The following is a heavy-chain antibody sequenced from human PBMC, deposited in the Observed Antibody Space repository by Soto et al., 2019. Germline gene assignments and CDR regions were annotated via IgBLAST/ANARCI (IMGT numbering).Heavy chain of an antibody. CDR2: IFSNDEK. D-gene: IGHD6-13*01. CDR3: ESTNSSSWYWFDP. V-gene: IGHV2-26*04. J-gene: IGHJ5*02. Sequence: QVTGKESGPVLVKPTETLTLTCTVSGFSLSNAGLGVSWIRQPPGKALERLAHIFSNDEKSYSTSLKSILTITKDTAKRQEVLTITLMDPVATATEYCESTNSSSWYWFDPWGQGTLVTVAS. CDR1: GFSLSNAGLG.